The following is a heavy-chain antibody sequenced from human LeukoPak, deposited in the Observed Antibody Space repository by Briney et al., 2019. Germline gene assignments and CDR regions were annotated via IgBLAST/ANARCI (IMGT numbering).Heavy chain of an antibody. J-gene: IGHJ6*02. D-gene: IGHD3-3*01. CDR1: GFTFSSYG. Sequence: GGSLRLSCAASGFTFSSYGMHWVRQAPGKGLEWVAVISYDGSNKYYADSVKGRFTISRDNSKNTLYLQMNSLRAEDTAVYYCARDDDFWRGPLYGMDVWGQGTTVTVSS. CDR3: ARDDDFWRGPLYGMDV. V-gene: IGHV3-30*03. CDR2: ISYDGSNK.